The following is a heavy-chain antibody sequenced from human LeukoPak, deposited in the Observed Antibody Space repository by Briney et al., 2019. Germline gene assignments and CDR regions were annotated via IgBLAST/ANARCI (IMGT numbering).Heavy chain of an antibody. D-gene: IGHD5-12*01. CDR1: GGSISSSY. Sequence: SETLSLTCTVSGGSISSSYWNWFRQPPGKGLEWIAYISYSGGTNYNPSLKSRLTISMDTSKNQFSLILSSVTAADAAIYYCARQMDSGYNFFDFWGQGTLVTVSS. CDR2: ISYSGGT. CDR3: ARQMDSGYNFFDF. J-gene: IGHJ4*02. V-gene: IGHV4-59*08.